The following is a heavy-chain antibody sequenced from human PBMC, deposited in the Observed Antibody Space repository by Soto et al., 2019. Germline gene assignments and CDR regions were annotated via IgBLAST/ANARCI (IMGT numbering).Heavy chain of an antibody. CDR1: GGSISSGGYS. V-gene: IGHV4-30-2*01. D-gene: IGHD4-17*01. CDR3: ATALNSGDSFDY. Sequence: QLQLQESGSGLVKPSHTLSLTCAVSGGSISSGGYSWSWIRQPPGKGLEWIGYTYYNGNTYYNPYLKSRVTISVDGSQNQCSRELRSVTAADTAVYFCATALNSGDSFDYWGQGTLVTVSS. CDR2: TYYNGNT. J-gene: IGHJ4*02.